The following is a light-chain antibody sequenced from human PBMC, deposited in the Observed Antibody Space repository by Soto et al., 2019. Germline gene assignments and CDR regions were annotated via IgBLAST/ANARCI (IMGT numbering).Light chain of an antibody. CDR3: QHYNSNPWT. CDR2: AAS. CDR1: QSVNGW. V-gene: IGKV1-5*01. J-gene: IGKJ1*01. Sequence: DIQMTQSPSTLSASVGDRVTITCRASQSVNGWLAWYQQKPGKAPKLLIYAASNLESGDPSRFSGSGSGTEFTLTISSLQPDDFATYYCQHYNSNPWTFGQGTKVEIK.